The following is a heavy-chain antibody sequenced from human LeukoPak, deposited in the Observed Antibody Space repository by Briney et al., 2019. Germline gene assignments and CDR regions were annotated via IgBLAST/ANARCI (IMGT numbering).Heavy chain of an antibody. CDR3: ITEHN. V-gene: IGHV3-15*01. J-gene: IGHJ4*01. Sequence: TGGSLSLSCTASGFTFSNAWMSWVRQAPGKGLEWVGRVKGKTDGAAADYAAPVKGRFSISTDDSRDTLYLQMRGLKTEDTAVYYCITEHNWGHGALVTVSS. D-gene: IGHD2-21*01. CDR2: VKGKTDGAAA. CDR1: GFTFSNAW.